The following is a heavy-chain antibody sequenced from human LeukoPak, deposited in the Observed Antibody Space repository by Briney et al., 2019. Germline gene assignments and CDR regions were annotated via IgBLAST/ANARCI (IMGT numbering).Heavy chain of an antibody. V-gene: IGHV4-30-2*01. J-gene: IGHJ2*01. Sequence: RSSETLSLTCAVSGGSISGGGYSWSWIRQPPGKGLEWIGYIYHSGSTYYNPSLKSRVTISVDTSKNQFSLKLSSVTAADTAVYYCARGITMIAVVIHDWYFDLWGRGTLVTVSS. D-gene: IGHD3-22*01. CDR2: IYHSGST. CDR1: GGSISGGGYS. CDR3: ARGITMIAVVIHDWYFDL.